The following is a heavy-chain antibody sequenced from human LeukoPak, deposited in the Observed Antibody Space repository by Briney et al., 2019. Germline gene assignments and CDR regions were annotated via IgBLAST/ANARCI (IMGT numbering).Heavy chain of an antibody. Sequence: PGGSLRLSCAASGFTFSSYGMHWVRQAPGKGLEWVAVISYDGSNKYYTDSVKGRFTISRDNSKNTLYLQMNSLRAEDTAVYYCAKDLPPYSSSWYGGMDVWGQGTTVTVSS. V-gene: IGHV3-30*18. CDR3: AKDLPPYSSSWYGGMDV. CDR2: ISYDGSNK. D-gene: IGHD6-13*01. J-gene: IGHJ6*02. CDR1: GFTFSSYG.